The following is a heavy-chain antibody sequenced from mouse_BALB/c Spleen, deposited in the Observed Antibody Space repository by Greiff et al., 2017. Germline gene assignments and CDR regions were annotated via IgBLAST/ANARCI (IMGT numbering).Heavy chain of an antibody. V-gene: IGHV1-77*01. D-gene: IGHD1-2*01. J-gene: IGHJ3*01. CDR1: GYTFTDYV. CDR2: IYPGSGST. CDR3: ARDYYGYRFAY. Sequence: VQLQQSGPELVKPGASVKMSCKASGYTFTDYVISWVKQRTGQGLEWIGEIYPGSGSTYYNEKFKGKATLTPDKSSNTAYMQLSSLTSEDSAVYFCARDYYGYRFAYWGQGTLVTVSA.